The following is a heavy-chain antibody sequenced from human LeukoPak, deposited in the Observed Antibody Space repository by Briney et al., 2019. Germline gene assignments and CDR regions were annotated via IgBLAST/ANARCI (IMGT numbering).Heavy chain of an antibody. CDR1: GFTFSSHW. CDR3: ARDFIWGSGWYGDY. V-gene: IGHV3-74*01. D-gene: IGHD6-19*01. J-gene: IGHJ4*02. Sequence: GGSLRLSCAASGFTFSSHWMYWVRQAPGKGLVWVSRINSDGSSTSYADSVKGRFTISRDNAKNTLYLQMHSLRAEDTAVYYCARDFIWGSGWYGDYWGQGTLVTVSS. CDR2: INSDGSST.